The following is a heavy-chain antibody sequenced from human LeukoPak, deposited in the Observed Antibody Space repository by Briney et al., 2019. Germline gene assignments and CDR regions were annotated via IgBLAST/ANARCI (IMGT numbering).Heavy chain of an antibody. J-gene: IGHJ5*02. CDR1: GFTFSSYA. CDR2: ISGSGGST. D-gene: IGHD7-27*01. V-gene: IGHV3-23*01. CDR3: AKDGGLWVSAHWGDP. Sequence: GGSLRLSCAASGFTFSSYAMSWVRQAPGKGLEWVSAISGSGGSTYYADSVKGRFTISRDNSKNTLFLQMNSLRAEDTAVYYCAKDGGLWVSAHWGDPWGRGTLVTVSS.